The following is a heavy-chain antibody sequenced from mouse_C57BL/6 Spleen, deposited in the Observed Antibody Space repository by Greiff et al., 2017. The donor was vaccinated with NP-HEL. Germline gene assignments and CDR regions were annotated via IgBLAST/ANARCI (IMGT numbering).Heavy chain of an antibody. CDR1: GFTFSDYY. D-gene: IGHD6-1*01. CDR2: INYDGSST. CDR3: AREGATDYFDY. J-gene: IGHJ2*01. Sequence: EVQRVESEGGLVQPGSSMKLSCTASGFTFSDYYMAWVRQVPEKGLEWVANINYDGSSTYYLDSLKSRFIISRDNAKNILYLQMSSLKSEDTAAYYCAREGATDYFDYWGQGTTLTVSS. V-gene: IGHV5-16*01.